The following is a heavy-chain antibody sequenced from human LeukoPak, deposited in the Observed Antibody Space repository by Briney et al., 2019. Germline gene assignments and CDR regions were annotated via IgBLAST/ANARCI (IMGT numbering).Heavy chain of an antibody. CDR3: ARGKEVITMLRGLKPGYYFDY. D-gene: IGHD3-10*01. J-gene: IGHJ4*02. CDR2: IHYSGST. CDR1: GGSINNSNYY. Sequence: SETLSLSCTVSGGSINNSNYYWSWIRQPPGKGLEWIGYIHYSGSTKYKSSLKSRVTISVDTSKNQFSLKLNSVTAADTAVYYCARGKEVITMLRGLKPGYYFDYWGQGTLVTVSS. V-gene: IGHV4-61*01.